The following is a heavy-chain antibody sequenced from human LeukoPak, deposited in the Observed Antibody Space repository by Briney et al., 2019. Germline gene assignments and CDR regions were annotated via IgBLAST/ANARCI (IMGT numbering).Heavy chain of an antibody. CDR3: ARVGETGFDI. Sequence: GGSLRLSCAASGFTLSTYDMHWVRQATGKGLEWVSGIGSVGDTYYAGSVKGRFTISRENGKNSLYLQMNSLRVGDTAVYYCARVGETGFDIWGQGTMVTVSS. CDR2: IGSVGDT. CDR1: GFTLSTYD. J-gene: IGHJ3*02. D-gene: IGHD3-10*01. V-gene: IGHV3-13*04.